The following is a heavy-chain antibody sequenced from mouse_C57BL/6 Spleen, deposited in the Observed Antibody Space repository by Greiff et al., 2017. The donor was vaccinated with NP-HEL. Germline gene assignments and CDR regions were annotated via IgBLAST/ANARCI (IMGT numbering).Heavy chain of an antibody. V-gene: IGHV2-5*01. Sequence: VQLQQSGPGLVQPSQSLYITCTVSGFSFTSYGVHWVRQSPGKGLEWLGVIRRGGSTAYNAAFMSRLSITKDNSKSQVFIKMNILQSDDTARYYCAKMKLFYAMDYWGQGTSVTVSS. CDR3: AKMKLFYAMDY. J-gene: IGHJ4*01. CDR1: GFSFTSYG. CDR2: IRRGGST.